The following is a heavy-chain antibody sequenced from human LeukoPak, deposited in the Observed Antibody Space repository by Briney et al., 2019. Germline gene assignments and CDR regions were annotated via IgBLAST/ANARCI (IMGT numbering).Heavy chain of an antibody. CDR3: ARHRLTTVTANWFDP. CDR1: GDSISSSSYY. D-gene: IGHD4-11*01. CDR2: IYYSGST. V-gene: IGHV4-39*01. Sequence: SSETLSLTCTVSGDSISSSSYYWGWIRQPPGKGLEWIGSIYYSGSTYYNPSLKSRVTISVDTSKNQFSLKLSSVTAADTAVYYCARHRLTTVTANWFDPWGQGTLVTVSS. J-gene: IGHJ5*02.